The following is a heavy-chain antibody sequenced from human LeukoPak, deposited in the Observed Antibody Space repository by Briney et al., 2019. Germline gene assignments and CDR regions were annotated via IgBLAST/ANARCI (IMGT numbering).Heavy chain of an antibody. D-gene: IGHD6-13*01. Sequence: ASVKVSCKASGYTFTGYYIPWVRQAPGQGFEWMGWINPNSGGTNYAQKFQGRVTMTRDTSISTAYMELSRLRSDDTAVYYCAREVAAAGYYYFDYWGQGTLVTVSS. CDR2: INPNSGGT. CDR1: GYTFTGYY. J-gene: IGHJ4*02. V-gene: IGHV1-2*02. CDR3: AREVAAAGYYYFDY.